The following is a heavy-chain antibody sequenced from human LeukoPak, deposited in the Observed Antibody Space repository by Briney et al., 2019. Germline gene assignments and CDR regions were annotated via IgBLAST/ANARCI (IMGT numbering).Heavy chain of an antibody. CDR3: AKDRGLEAGTTFSFDY. D-gene: IGHD1-7*01. V-gene: IGHV3-23*01. CDR2: ISGSTGGT. Sequence: GGSLRLSCAASGFTFSNYAMNWVRQAPGKGLEWVSLISGSTGGTYYADSVKGRFSISRDNSKNTLYLQMNSLRAEDTAVYYCAKDRGLEAGTTFSFDYWGQGSLVTVSS. CDR1: GFTFSNYA. J-gene: IGHJ4*02.